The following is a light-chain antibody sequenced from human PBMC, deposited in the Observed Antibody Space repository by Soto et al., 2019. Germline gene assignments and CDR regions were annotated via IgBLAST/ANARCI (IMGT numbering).Light chain of an antibody. Sequence: EILMTQSPATLSVSPGARATLSCRASQSVSSNLAWYQHKPGQAPRLLIYGASPRATGIPGRFSGSGSGTVFTLTISSLQSEDFGVYYCKQYNKWPWTFGRGTKVDIK. J-gene: IGKJ1*01. CDR1: QSVSSN. V-gene: IGKV3-15*01. CDR2: GAS. CDR3: KQYNKWPWT.